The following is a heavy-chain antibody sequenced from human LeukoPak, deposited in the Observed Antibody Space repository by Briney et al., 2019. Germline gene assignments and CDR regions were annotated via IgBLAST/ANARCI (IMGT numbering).Heavy chain of an antibody. CDR2: ISSSSSTI. V-gene: IGHV3-48*01. CDR1: GFTFSSYS. Sequence: GESLKISCAASGFTFSSYSMNWVRQASGKGLEWVSYISSSSSTIYYADSVKGRFTISRDNAKNSLYLQMNSLRAEDTAVYYCARGGYCSSTSCSHLEDWFDPWGQGTLVTVSS. J-gene: IGHJ5*02. CDR3: ARGGYCSSTSCSHLEDWFDP. D-gene: IGHD2-2*01.